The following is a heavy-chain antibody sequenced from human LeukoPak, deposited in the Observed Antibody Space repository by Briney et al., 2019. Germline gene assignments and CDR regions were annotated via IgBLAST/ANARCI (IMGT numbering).Heavy chain of an antibody. J-gene: IGHJ4*02. CDR1: GFTFSSYS. Sequence: GGSLRLSCAASGFTFSSYSMNWVRQAPGKGLEWVSSISSSSSYIYYADSVKGRFTISRDNAKKSLYLQMNSLRAEDTAVYYCARSADRSGYFREITLYYFDYWGQGTLVTVSS. CDR3: ARSADRSGYFREITLYYFDY. CDR2: ISSSSSYI. D-gene: IGHD3-22*01. V-gene: IGHV3-21*04.